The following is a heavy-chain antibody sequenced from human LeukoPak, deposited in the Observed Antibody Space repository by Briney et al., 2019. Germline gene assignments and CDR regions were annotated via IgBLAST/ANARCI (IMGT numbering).Heavy chain of an antibody. J-gene: IGHJ6*03. CDR3: ARVVRIAATKPRRQRGYYYYMDV. D-gene: IGHD6-6*01. Sequence: GASVKVSCKASGYTFTSYDMNWVRQATGQGLEWMGWMNPNSGNTGYAQKFQGRVTMTRNTSISTAYMELSSLRSENTAVYYCARVVRIAATKPRRQRGYYYYMDVWGKGTTVTVSS. CDR1: GYTFTSYD. CDR2: MNPNSGNT. V-gene: IGHV1-8*01.